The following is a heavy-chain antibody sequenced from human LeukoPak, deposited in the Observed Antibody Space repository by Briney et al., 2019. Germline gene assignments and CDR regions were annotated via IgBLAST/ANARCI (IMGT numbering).Heavy chain of an antibody. V-gene: IGHV1-2*02. CDR2: INPNSGGT. Sequence: ASVKVSCKASGYTFTAYYIHWVRQAPGLGLEWMGWINPNSGGTKFAQKFQGRVTMTRDTSITTAYMEVSGLRSDDTAVYYCARDPTPTYESGAYYGVDWGRGTLVTVSS. CDR1: GYTFTAYY. D-gene: IGHD3-22*01. J-gene: IGHJ4*02. CDR3: ARDPTPTYESGAYYGVD.